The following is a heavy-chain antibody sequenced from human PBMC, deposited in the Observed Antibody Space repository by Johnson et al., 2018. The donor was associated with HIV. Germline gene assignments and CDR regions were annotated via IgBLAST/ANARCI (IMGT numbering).Heavy chain of an antibody. J-gene: IGHJ3*02. CDR1: GFTFSSYA. V-gene: IGHV3-30*04. CDR3: AKERGDNYVGGDAFDI. CDR2: ISYDGSNK. D-gene: IGHD1-1*01. Sequence: VQLVESGGGVVQPGRSLRLSCAASGFTFSSYAMHWVRQAPGKGLEWVAVISYDGSNKYTADSVKGRFTISRDTSKNTLYLQMNSLRTEDTAVYYCAKERGDNYVGGDAFDIWGQGTMVTVSS.